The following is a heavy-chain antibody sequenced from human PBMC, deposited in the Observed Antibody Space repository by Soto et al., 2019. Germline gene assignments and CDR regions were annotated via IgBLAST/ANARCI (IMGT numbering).Heavy chain of an antibody. CDR2: MHTGGNEK. J-gene: IGHJ2*01. V-gene: IGHV3-33*08. D-gene: IGHD4-4*01. CDR1: GFTFSYYG. Sequence: QVQLVESGGGVVQPGGSLRLSCAASGFTFSYYGFHWVRQAPGKGLEWVAVMHTGGNEKYYVDSVKGRFTISRDDSMNMVYLKIGGLSAEDTSQYFCVIDADPTGHYSNFALWGRGALVAVSP. CDR3: VIDADPTGHYSNFAL.